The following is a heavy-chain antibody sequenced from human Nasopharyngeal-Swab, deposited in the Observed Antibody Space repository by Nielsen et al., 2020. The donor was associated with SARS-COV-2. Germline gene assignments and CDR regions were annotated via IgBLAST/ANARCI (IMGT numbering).Heavy chain of an antibody. Sequence: SETLSLTCTVSGGSISSGSYYWSWIRQPAGKGLEWIGRIYTSGSTNYNPSLKSRVTISVDTSKNQFSLKLSSVTAADTAVYYCARDEKRLTDYYYYYYGMDVWGQGTTATVSS. CDR1: GGSISSGSYY. J-gene: IGHJ6*02. D-gene: IGHD6-25*01. CDR2: IYTSGST. CDR3: ARDEKRLTDYYYYYYGMDV. V-gene: IGHV4-61*02.